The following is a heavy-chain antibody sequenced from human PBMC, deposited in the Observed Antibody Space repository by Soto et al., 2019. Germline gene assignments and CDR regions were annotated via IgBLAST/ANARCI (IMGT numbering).Heavy chain of an antibody. CDR2: IYNSGST. J-gene: IGHJ4*02. D-gene: IGHD6-6*01. CDR1: GGSISSSTYY. V-gene: IGHV4-39*02. CDR3: AREYSSSSRPDY. Sequence: SETLSLTCTVSGGSISSSTYYWGWIRQPPGKGLEWIGNIYNSGSTYSNPSLKSRVTISVDTSKNQFSLKLSSVTAADTAMYYCAREYSSSSRPDYWGQGTLVTVSS.